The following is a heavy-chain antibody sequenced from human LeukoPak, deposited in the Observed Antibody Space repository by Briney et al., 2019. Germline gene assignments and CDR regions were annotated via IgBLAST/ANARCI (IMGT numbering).Heavy chain of an antibody. V-gene: IGHV1-18*01. D-gene: IGHD2-2*02. CDR2: ISAYNGNT. CDR3: ARGYCSSTSCYTFPKPFDY. CDR1: GYTFTSYG. J-gene: IGHJ4*02. Sequence: ASVKVSCKASGYTFTSYGISWVRQAPGQGLEWMGWISAYNGNTNYAQKLQGRVTMTTDTSTSTGYMELRSLRSDDTAVYYCARGYCSSTSCYTFPKPFDYWGQGTLVTVSS.